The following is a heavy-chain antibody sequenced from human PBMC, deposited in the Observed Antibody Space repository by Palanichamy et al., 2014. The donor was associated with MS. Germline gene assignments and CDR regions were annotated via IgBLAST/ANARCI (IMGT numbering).Heavy chain of an antibody. D-gene: IGHD3-16*01. J-gene: IGHJ5*02. CDR2: VYPDDSDT. CDR1: GYKFPTSW. V-gene: IGHV5-51*01. CDR3: GIDDGVNMIT. Sequence: EVHLVQSGAEVKKPGESLKISCKGSGYKFPTSWIGWVRQLPGKGLEWMGIVYPDDSDTEYSPSFQGQVTMSADKSISTAYLQWSSLKASDTAMYYCGIDDGVNMITWGQGTLVTVSS.